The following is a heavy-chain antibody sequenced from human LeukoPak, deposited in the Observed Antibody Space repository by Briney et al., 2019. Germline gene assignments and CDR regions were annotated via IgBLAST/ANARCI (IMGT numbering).Heavy chain of an antibody. CDR1: GESF. D-gene: IGHD2-2*01. CDR2: INHSGII. Sequence: SETLSLTRAVYGESFWTWIRQPPGKGLEWIGEINHSGIINYNPSLKSRVTISLDTSKTQFSLKLSSVTAADTAIYYCARTQFTSPWQGWFDPWGQGTLVTVSS. J-gene: IGHJ5*02. V-gene: IGHV4-34*01. CDR3: ARTQFTSPWQGWFDP.